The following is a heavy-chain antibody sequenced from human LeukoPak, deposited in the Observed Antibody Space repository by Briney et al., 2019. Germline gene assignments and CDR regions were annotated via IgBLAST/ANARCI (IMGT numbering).Heavy chain of an antibody. CDR3: ARDSRNWFDP. V-gene: IGHV4-59*01. CDR1: GGSISNYY. CDR2: IYYSGST. Sequence: PSETLSLTCTVSGGSISNYYWSWIRQPPGKGLEWIGYIYYSGSTKYNPSLKSRVTISVDMSKNQFSLQLNSVTAADTAVYYSARDSRNWFDPWGQGTLVTVSS. J-gene: IGHJ5*02.